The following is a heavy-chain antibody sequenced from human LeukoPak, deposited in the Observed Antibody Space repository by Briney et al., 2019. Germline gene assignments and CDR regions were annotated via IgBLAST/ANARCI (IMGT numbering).Heavy chain of an antibody. Sequence: PGGSLRLSCAASGFTFSSYAMSRVRQAPGKGLEWVSAISGSGGSTYYADSVKGRFTISRDNSKNTLYLQMNSLRAEDAAVYYCAKAGSGSNQRGGYYYYYMDVWGKGTTVTVSS. J-gene: IGHJ6*03. D-gene: IGHD1-26*01. V-gene: IGHV3-23*01. CDR2: ISGSGGST. CDR1: GFTFSSYA. CDR3: AKAGSGSNQRGGYYYYYMDV.